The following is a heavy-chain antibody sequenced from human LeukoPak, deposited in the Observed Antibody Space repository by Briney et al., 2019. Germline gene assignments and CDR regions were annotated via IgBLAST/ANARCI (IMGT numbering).Heavy chain of an antibody. V-gene: IGHV3-30*04. CDR1: GFTFSSYA. D-gene: IGHD3-16*02. Sequence: GGSLRLSCAASGFTFSSYAMHWVRQAPGKGLEWVAVISYDGSNKYYADSVKGRFTISRDNSKNTLYLQMNSLRAEDTAVYYCARASQLTCCAFDIWGQGTMVTVSS. J-gene: IGHJ3*02. CDR3: ARASQLTCCAFDI. CDR2: ISYDGSNK.